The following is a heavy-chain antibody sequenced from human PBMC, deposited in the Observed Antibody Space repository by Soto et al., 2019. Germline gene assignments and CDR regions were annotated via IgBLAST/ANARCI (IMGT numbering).Heavy chain of an antibody. D-gene: IGHD4-17*01. CDR3: ARGLYGDSVGYDH. CDR1: GFTFSTYG. CDR2: ISGSGYNT. Sequence: GGSLRLSCAASGFTFSTYGVSWVRQAPGKGLEWVSSISGSGYNTFYADSVKGRFTISRDNAKNTLYLQMNNLRAEDTAVYYCARGLYGDSVGYDHWGQGTLVTVSS. J-gene: IGHJ4*02. V-gene: IGHV3-23*01.